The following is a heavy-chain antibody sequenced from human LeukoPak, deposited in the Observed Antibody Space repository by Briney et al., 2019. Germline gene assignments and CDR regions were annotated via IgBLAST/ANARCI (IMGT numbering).Heavy chain of an antibody. V-gene: IGHV4-59*08. Sequence: SETLSLTCTVSGGSISSYYWSWIRQPPGKGLEWVGYIYYSGSTNYNPSLKSRVTMSGDTSKNQFSLKLSSVTAADTAVYYCTGGFRRNWFDPWGQGPLVTVSS. CDR1: GGSISSYY. J-gene: IGHJ5*02. CDR2: IYYSGST. D-gene: IGHD2-15*01. CDR3: TGGFRRNWFDP.